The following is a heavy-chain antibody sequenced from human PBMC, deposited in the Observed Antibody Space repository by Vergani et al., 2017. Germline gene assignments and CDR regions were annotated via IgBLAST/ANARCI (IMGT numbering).Heavy chain of an antibody. D-gene: IGHD3-22*01. J-gene: IGHJ4*02. V-gene: IGHV1-46*03. CDR3: ATYYYDSSGQYYFDY. Sequence: QVQLVQSGAEVKKPGASVRVSCQASGYTFTSYYMHWVRQAPGQGLEWMGIINPSGGSTIYAQKFQGRVTITRDTSTSTVYMELSSLRSEDTAVYYCATYYYDSSGQYYFDYWGQGTLVTVSS. CDR2: INPSGGST. CDR1: GYTFTSYY.